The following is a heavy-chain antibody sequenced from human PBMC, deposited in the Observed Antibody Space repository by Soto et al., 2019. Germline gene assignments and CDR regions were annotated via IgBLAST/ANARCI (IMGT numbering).Heavy chain of an antibody. V-gene: IGHV3-66*01. J-gene: IGHJ6*03. Sequence: GSLRLSCAASGFTVSSNYMSWVRQAPGKGLEWVSVIYSGGSTYYADSVKGRFTISRDNSKNTLYLQMNSLRAEDTAVYYCARGDSGYVLYYYYYYMDVWGKGTTVTVSS. CDR2: IYSGGST. D-gene: IGHD5-12*01. CDR3: ARGDSGYVLYYYYYYMDV. CDR1: GFTVSSNY.